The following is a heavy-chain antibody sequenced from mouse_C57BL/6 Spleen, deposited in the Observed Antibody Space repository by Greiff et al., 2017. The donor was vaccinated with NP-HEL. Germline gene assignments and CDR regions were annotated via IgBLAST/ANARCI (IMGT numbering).Heavy chain of an antibody. V-gene: IGHV1-62-2*01. CDR3: ARHEEGIRYGSSYAMDY. D-gene: IGHD1-1*01. J-gene: IGHJ4*01. Sequence: QVQLQQSGAELVKPGASVKLSCKASGYTFTEYTIHWVKQRSGQGLEWIGWFYPGSGSIKYNEKFKDKATLPADKATSTVYMELSRLTSEDSAVYFCARHEEGIRYGSSYAMDYWGQGTSVTVSS. CDR2: FYPGSGSI. CDR1: GYTFTEYT.